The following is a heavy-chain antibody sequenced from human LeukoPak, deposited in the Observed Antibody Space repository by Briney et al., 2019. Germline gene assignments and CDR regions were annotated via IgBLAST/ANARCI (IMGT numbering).Heavy chain of an antibody. D-gene: IGHD5-18*01. CDR2: IYYSGST. V-gene: IGHV4-39*01. CDR3: ARPSTAMVTDFDY. J-gene: IGHJ4*02. CDR1: GGSISGYY. Sequence: SETLSLTCTVSGGSISGYYWGWIRQPPGKGLKGIGSIYYSGSTYYNPSLKSRVTISVDTSKNQFSLKLSSVTAADTAVYYCARPSTAMVTDFDYWGQGTLVTVSS.